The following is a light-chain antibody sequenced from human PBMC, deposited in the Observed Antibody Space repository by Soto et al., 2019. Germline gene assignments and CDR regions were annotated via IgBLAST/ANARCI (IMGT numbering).Light chain of an antibody. Sequence: DIQMTQSPSSLSASVGDRVTITCRASQNIVTYLNWYLQKPGQAPKLLIYATSSLQSGVPPRFSGSGSGTDFTFNISSLQPEDFETYYRQQSYNFPRTFGQGTKVDIK. CDR3: QQSYNFPRT. V-gene: IGKV1-39*01. CDR1: QNIVTY. J-gene: IGKJ1*01. CDR2: ATS.